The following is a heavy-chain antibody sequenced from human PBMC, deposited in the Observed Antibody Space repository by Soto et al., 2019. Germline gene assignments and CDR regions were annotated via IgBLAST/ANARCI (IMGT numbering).Heavy chain of an antibody. Sequence: GGSLRLSCAASGFTFSSYGMHWVRQAPGKGLEWVAVISYDRSNKYYADSVKGRFTISRDNSKNTLYLQMNSLRAEDTAVYYCAKFSGAYSGSYWDAFDIWGQGTMVTVSS. J-gene: IGHJ3*02. D-gene: IGHD1-26*01. CDR1: GFTFSSYG. V-gene: IGHV3-30*18. CDR3: AKFSGAYSGSYWDAFDI. CDR2: ISYDRSNK.